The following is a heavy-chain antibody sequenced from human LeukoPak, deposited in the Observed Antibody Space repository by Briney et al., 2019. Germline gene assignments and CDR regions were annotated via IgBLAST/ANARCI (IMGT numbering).Heavy chain of an antibody. J-gene: IGHJ6*02. D-gene: IGHD4-17*01. CDR2: IYYSGST. V-gene: IGHV4-31*02. CDR3: ASTVTTRHYYGMDV. CDR1: GFTFSSYA. Sequence: LRLSCAASGFTFSSYAMSWIRQHPGKGLEWIGYIYYSGSTYYNPSLKSRVTISVDTSKNQFSLKLSSVTAADTAVYYCASTVTTRHYYGMDVWGQGTTVTVSS.